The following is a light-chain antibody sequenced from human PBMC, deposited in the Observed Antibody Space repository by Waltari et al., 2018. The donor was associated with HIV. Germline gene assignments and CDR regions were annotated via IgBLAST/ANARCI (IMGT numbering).Light chain of an antibody. CDR3: QQRASWDLT. CDR2: DAS. Sequence: EIVLTQSPATLSLSPGERATLSCRASQSVNSYLAWYQQKPGQAPRLLIYDASNKATGIPARFSGSESGTDFALTISSLEPEDIAFYYCQQRASWDLTFGGGTKVEI. V-gene: IGKV3-11*01. J-gene: IGKJ4*01. CDR1: QSVNSY.